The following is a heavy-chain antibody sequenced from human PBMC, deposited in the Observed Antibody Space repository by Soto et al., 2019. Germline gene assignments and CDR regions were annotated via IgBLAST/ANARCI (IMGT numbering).Heavy chain of an antibody. CDR3: ATLPITIFGVVPDAFDI. Sequence: KGLEWMGGFDPEDGETIYAQKFQGRVTMTEDTSTDTAYMELSSLRSEDTAVYYCATLPITIFGVVPDAFDIWGQGTMVTVSS. D-gene: IGHD3-3*01. CDR2: FDPEDGET. V-gene: IGHV1-24*01. J-gene: IGHJ3*02.